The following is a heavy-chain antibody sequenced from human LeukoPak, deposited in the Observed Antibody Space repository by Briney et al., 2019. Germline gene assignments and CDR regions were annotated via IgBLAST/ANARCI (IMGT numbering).Heavy chain of an antibody. CDR3: VRDNYGVDY. V-gene: IGHV3-74*01. CDR2: ITSDGSTT. D-gene: IGHD4-11*01. Sequence: GGSLRLSCAASGFTFSNYCMQWVRQAPGKGLVWLSHITSDGSTTTYAASVKGRFTTSRDNAKNTPYLQMNSLRAEDTAVYYCVRDNYGVDYWGQGTLVTVSS. CDR1: GFTFSNYC. J-gene: IGHJ4*02.